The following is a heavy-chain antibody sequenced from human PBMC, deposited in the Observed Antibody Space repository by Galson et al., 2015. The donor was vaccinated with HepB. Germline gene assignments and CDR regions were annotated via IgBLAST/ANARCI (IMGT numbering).Heavy chain of an antibody. V-gene: IGHV3-30*03. Sequence: SLRLSCAASGFTFSRYDMHWVRQAPGKGLEWVALISCDGSGDYYADSVKGRFIISRDNSKNPLYLQMNSLRAEDTAVYYCAQRTQYSSTWGRTRFPSCCDLDVWGQGTTVTVTS. D-gene: IGHD6-13*01. J-gene: IGHJ6*02. CDR3: AQRTQYSSTWGRTRFPSCCDLDV. CDR2: ISCDGSGD. CDR1: GFTFSRYD.